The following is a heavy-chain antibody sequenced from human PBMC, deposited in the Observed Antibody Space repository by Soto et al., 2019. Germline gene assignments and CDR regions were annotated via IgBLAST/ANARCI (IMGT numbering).Heavy chain of an antibody. CDR1: GFTFDDYA. V-gene: IGHV3-9*01. CDR2: ISWNSGSI. Sequence: GGSLRLSCAASGFTFDDYAMHWVRQAPGKGLEWVSGISWNSGSIGYADSVKGRFTISRDNAKNSLYLQMNSLRAEDTALYYCAKDLVSAAGTVFDYWGQGTLVTVSS. J-gene: IGHJ4*02. D-gene: IGHD6-13*01. CDR3: AKDLVSAAGTVFDY.